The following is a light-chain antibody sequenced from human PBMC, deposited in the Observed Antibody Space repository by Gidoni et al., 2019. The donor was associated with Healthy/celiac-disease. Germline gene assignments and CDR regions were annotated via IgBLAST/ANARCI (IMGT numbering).Light chain of an antibody. J-gene: IGKJ2*01. CDR2: DAS. Sequence: IQMPQSPSSLSASVGDRDTITCQASQDISNYLIWYQQKPGKAPKLLIYDASNLETGVPSRFSGSGSGTDFTFTISSLQPEDIATYYCQQYDNFPHTFGQGTKLEIK. V-gene: IGKV1-33*01. CDR3: QQYDNFPHT. CDR1: QDISNY.